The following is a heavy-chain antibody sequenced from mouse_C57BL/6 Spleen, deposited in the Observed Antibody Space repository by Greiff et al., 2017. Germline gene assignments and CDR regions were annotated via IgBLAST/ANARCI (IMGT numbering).Heavy chain of an antibody. D-gene: IGHD2-4*01. CDR3: ARRAYEYGVGTDYFDY. J-gene: IGHJ2*01. Sequence: QVQLQQPGAELVKPGASVKLSCKASGYTFTSYWMHWVKQRPGQGLEWIGMIHPNSGSTNYNEKFKSKATLTVDKSSSTAYMQLSSLTSEDSAVDYCARRAYEYGVGTDYFDYWGQGTTLTVSS. CDR1: GYTFTSYW. CDR2: IHPNSGST. V-gene: IGHV1-64*01.